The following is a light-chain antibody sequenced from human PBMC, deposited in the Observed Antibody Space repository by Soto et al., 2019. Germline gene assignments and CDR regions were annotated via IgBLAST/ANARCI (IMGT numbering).Light chain of an antibody. J-gene: IGKJ4*01. Sequence: EIVLTQSPATLSLSPGERATLSCRASQSVSSSLAWYQQKPGQAPRLLIYDASNRATGIPARFSGSGSGTDFTLTISSLEPEDFALYYCQQRYNWPLTFGGGTKVEIK. CDR1: QSVSSS. V-gene: IGKV3-11*01. CDR3: QQRYNWPLT. CDR2: DAS.